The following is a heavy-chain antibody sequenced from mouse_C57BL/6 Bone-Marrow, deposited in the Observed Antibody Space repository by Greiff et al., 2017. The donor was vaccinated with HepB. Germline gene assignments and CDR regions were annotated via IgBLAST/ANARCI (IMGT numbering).Heavy chain of an antibody. D-gene: IGHD2-4*01. CDR2: ISDGGSYT. J-gene: IGHJ1*03. V-gene: IGHV5-4*01. CDR1: GFTFSSYA. CDR3: ARYDYDWYFDV. Sequence: EVQLVESGGGLVKPGGSLKLSCAASGFTFSSYAMSWVRQTPEKRLEWVATISDGGSYTYYPDNIKGRFTLSRDKAKNNLYLQLSHLKSEDTAMYDCARYDYDWYFDVWGTGTTVTVSS.